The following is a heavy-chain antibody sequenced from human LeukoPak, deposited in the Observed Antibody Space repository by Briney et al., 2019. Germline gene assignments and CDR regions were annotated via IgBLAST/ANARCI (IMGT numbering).Heavy chain of an antibody. CDR3: ARRNQKQLGAFDI. CDR1: GFTFSSYG. Sequence: GGSLRLSCAASGFTFSSYGMHWVRQAPGKGLEWVAVISYDGSNKYYADSVKGRFTISRDNSKNTLYLQMNSPRAEDTAVYYCARRNQKQLGAFDIWGQGTMVTVSS. CDR2: ISYDGSNK. D-gene: IGHD6-13*01. J-gene: IGHJ3*02. V-gene: IGHV3-30*03.